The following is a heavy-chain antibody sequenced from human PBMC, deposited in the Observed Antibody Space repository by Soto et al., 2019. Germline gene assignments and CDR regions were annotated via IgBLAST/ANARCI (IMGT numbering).Heavy chain of an antibody. D-gene: IGHD3-3*01. Sequence: QMQLQESGPGLVKASQTLSLTCTVSGGSINTGDYYWTWIRQPRGKGLEWIRYIYYSGTTYYNPSLKSRVSLSLDTSKNHFSLRLTSVTAADTAVYYCARGVDFEGFSPYGMDVWGQGTTVTVSS. CDR1: GGSINTGDYY. V-gene: IGHV4-30-4*01. J-gene: IGHJ6*02. CDR3: ARGVDFEGFSPYGMDV. CDR2: IYYSGTT.